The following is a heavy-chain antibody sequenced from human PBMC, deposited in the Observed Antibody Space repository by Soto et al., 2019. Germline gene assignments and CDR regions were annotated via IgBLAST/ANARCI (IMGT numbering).Heavy chain of an antibody. Sequence: QVQLVQSGAEVKKPGASVKVSCKASGYTFTSYGISWVRQAPGQGLEWMGWISAYNGNTKYAQKVQGRVTMTTDTSTSTADMELRRLRSDDTAVYYCARAVAGPQNFDYWGQGTLVTVSS. V-gene: IGHV1-18*01. CDR2: ISAYNGNT. D-gene: IGHD6-19*01. CDR1: GYTFTSYG. J-gene: IGHJ4*02. CDR3: ARAVAGPQNFDY.